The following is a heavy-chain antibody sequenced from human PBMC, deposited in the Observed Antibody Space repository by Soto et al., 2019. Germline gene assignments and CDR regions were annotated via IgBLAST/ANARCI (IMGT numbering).Heavy chain of an antibody. CDR1: GGTFSSYA. CDR3: ARGTVVVTAIRRYYYGMDV. V-gene: IGHV1-69*13. CDR2: IIPIFGTA. D-gene: IGHD2-21*02. J-gene: IGHJ6*02. Sequence: SVKVSCKASGGTFSSYAISWVRQAPGQGLEWMGGIIPIFGTANYAQKFQGRVTITADESTSTAYMELSSLRSEGTAVYYCARGTVVVTAIRRYYYGMDVWGEGTSVTVSS.